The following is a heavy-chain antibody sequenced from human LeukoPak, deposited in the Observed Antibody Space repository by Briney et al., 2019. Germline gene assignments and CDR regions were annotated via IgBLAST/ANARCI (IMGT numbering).Heavy chain of an antibody. D-gene: IGHD6-19*01. V-gene: IGHV3-74*01. J-gene: IGHJ4*02. CDR2: INSDGSTP. CDR1: GFTFSSYW. CDR3: ARPYSSGWWYFDY. Sequence: GGSLRLSCGDSGFTFSSYWMHWVRQAPGKGLVWVSSINSDGSTPRYADSVKGRSTISRDNAKNTLYLQMDSLRAEDTAVYYCARPYSSGWWYFDYWGQGTLVTVSS.